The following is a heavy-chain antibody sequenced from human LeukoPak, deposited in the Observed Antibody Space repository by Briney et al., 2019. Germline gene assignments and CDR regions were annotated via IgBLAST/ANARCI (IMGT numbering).Heavy chain of an antibody. CDR2: INHSGST. CDR1: GGSFSGYY. D-gene: IGHD3-3*01. Sequence: SETLSLTCAVYGGSFSGYYWSWIRQPPGKGLEWIGEINHSGSTNYNPSLKSRVTISVDTSKNQFSLKLSSVTAADTAVYYCARMTLDNYDFWSGQKHYYYYYGMDVWGQGTTVTVSS. CDR3: ARMTLDNYDFWSGQKHYYYYYGMDV. J-gene: IGHJ6*02. V-gene: IGHV4-34*01.